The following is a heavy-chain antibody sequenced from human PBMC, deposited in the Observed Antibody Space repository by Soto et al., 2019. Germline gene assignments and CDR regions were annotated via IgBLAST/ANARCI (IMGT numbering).Heavy chain of an antibody. Sequence: SETLSLTCTVSGGSISSYYWSWIRQPPGKGLEWIGYIYYSGSTNYNPSLKSRVTISVDTSKNQFSLKLSSVTAADTAVYYCARAGGYSSMPYMDVWGKGTTVTVYS. CDR1: GGSISSYY. V-gene: IGHV4-59*01. CDR2: IYYSGST. D-gene: IGHD5-18*01. J-gene: IGHJ6*03. CDR3: ARAGGYSSMPYMDV.